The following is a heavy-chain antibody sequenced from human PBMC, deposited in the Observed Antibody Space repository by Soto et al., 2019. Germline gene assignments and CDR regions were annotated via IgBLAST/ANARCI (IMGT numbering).Heavy chain of an antibody. D-gene: IGHD3-10*01. Sequence: PGGSLRLSCAASGFTFSSYWMSWVRQAPGKGLEWVANIKQDGSEKYYVDSVKGRFTISRDNAKNSLYLQMNSLRSEDTAVYYCARDTTGFGSGSYYLISYYGMDVWGQGTTVTVSS. CDR3: ARDTTGFGSGSYYLISYYGMDV. J-gene: IGHJ6*02. V-gene: IGHV3-7*03. CDR1: GFTFSSYW. CDR2: IKQDGSEK.